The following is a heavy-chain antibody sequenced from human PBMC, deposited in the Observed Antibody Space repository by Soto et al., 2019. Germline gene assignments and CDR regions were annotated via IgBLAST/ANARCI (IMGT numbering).Heavy chain of an antibody. CDR1: GGSFSGYY. CDR2: INHSGST. V-gene: IGHV4-34*01. Sequence: PSETLSLTCAVYGGSFSGYYWSWIRQPPGKGLEWIGEINHSGSTNYNPSLKSRVTISVDTSKNQFSLKLSSVTAADTAVYYCARGSLWFGDQGDFDYWGQGTLVTVSS. CDR3: ARGSLWFGDQGDFDY. J-gene: IGHJ4*02. D-gene: IGHD3-10*01.